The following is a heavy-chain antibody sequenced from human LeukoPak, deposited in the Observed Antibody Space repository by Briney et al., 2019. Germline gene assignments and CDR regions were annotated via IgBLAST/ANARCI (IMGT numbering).Heavy chain of an antibody. J-gene: IGHJ4*02. CDR2: IYDSGST. V-gene: IGHV4-59*08. Sequence: SETLSLTCSVSGGSISSYYWSWIRQPPGKGLEWIGYIYDSGSTNFKSPLKSRVTMSGDTSKNQFSLKVNSVTAADTAVYYCARGYYYDSSGYYVPFDYWGQGTLVTVSS. CDR3: ARGYYYDSSGYYVPFDY. D-gene: IGHD3-22*01. CDR1: GGSISSYY.